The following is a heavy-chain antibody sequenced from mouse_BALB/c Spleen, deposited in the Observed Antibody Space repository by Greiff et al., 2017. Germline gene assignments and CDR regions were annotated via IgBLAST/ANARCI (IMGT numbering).Heavy chain of an antibody. CDR3: DSGSDDWFAY. V-gene: IGHV14-3*02. J-gene: IGHJ3*01. Sequence: VQLQQSGAELVKPGASVKLSCTASGFNFNDTYMHWLKQRPEQGLEWIGRIDPANGNTNYNPKFKGKATITADTSSNTAYMQLSSLTYEATAVYSGDSGSDDWFAYWGQGTLVTVSA. D-gene: IGHD1-2*01. CDR1: GFNFNDTY. CDR2: IDPANGNT.